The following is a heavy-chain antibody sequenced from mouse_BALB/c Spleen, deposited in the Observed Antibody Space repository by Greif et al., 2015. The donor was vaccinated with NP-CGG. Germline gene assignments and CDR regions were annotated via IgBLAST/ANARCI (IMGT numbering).Heavy chain of an antibody. CDR1: GYTFTSYW. CDR2: INPSTGYT. V-gene: IGHV1-7*01. CDR3: ANGDAY. D-gene: IGHD3-3*01. J-gene: IGHJ3*01. Sequence: QVQLQQPGAELAKPGASVKMSCKASGYTFTSYWMHWVKQRPGQGLEWIGYINPSTGYTEYNQKFKDKATLTADKSSSTAYMQLSSLTSEDSAVYYCANGDAYWGQGTLVTVSA.